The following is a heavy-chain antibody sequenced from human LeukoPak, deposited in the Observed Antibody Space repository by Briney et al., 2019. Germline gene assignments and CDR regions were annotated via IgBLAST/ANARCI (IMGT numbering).Heavy chain of an antibody. Sequence: ASVKVSCKASGYTFTVYYMHWVRQAPGQGLEWXXXXXPNSGGTNYAQKFQGRVTMTRDTSISTAYMELSRLRSDDTAVYYCARLPVGYCSSTSCPDYWGQGTLVTVSS. D-gene: IGHD2-2*01. CDR1: GYTFTVYY. J-gene: IGHJ4*02. V-gene: IGHV1-2*02. CDR3: ARLPVGYCSSTSCPDY. CDR2: XXPNSGGT.